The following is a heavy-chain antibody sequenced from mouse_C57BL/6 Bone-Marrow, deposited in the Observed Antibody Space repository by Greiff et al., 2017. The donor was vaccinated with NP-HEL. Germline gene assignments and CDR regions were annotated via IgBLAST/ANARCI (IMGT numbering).Heavy chain of an antibody. J-gene: IGHJ2*01. CDR3: PIITTLVATDY. Sequence: EVKVEESGGGLVQPGGSMKLSCVASGFTFSNYWMNWVRQSPEKGLEWVAQIRLKSDNYATNYAVSGKGRFTISRDDSKSRVYLQMNNLRTEDTGIYYCPIITTLVATDYGGQGTTLPVPS. CDR2: IRLKSDNYAT. V-gene: IGHV6-3*01. D-gene: IGHD1-1*01. CDR1: GFTFSNYW.